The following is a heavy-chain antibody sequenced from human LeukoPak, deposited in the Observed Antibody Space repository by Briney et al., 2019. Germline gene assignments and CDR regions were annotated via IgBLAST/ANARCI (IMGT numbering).Heavy chain of an antibody. V-gene: IGHV3-23*01. CDR2: ISGSGGST. D-gene: IGHD6-19*01. CDR1: GFTFSSYA. Sequence: GGSLRLSCAASGFTFSSYAMSWVRQAPGKGLEWVSLISGSGGSTYYADSVTGRFTISRDNSKNTLYLQMNSLRAEDTAVYYCAKVAVAGIFYFDYWGQGTLVTVSS. J-gene: IGHJ4*02. CDR3: AKVAVAGIFYFDY.